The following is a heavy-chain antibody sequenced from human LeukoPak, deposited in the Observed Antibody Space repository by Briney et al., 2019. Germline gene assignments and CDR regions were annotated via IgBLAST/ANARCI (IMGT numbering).Heavy chain of an antibody. J-gene: IGHJ4*02. CDR3: AAGGSPWVCGSPSCYVDY. CDR2: ISYSGST. CDR1: GGSISSYY. D-gene: IGHD2-2*01. Sequence: SETLSLTCSASGGSISSYYWSWIRQPPGKGLEWIGYISYSGSTNYNSSLRSRVTISVDTSKNQFSLRLTSVTAADTAVYYCAAGGSPWVCGSPSCYVDYWGQGTLVTVSS. V-gene: IGHV4-59*01.